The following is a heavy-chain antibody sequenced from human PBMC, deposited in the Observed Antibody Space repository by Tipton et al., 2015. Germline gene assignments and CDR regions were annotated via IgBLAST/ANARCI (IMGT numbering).Heavy chain of an antibody. Sequence: TLSLTCTVSGDSISSGNYYWSWIRQHPGKGLEWIGYIYYSGTTYYNPSLKSRLTISLDRSKSHFSLQLSSVTAADTAVYYCARSGDTSFDYWGQGTLVTVSS. CDR2: IYYSGTT. D-gene: IGHD5-18*01. CDR3: ARSGDTSFDY. V-gene: IGHV4-31*03. CDR1: GDSISSGNYY. J-gene: IGHJ4*02.